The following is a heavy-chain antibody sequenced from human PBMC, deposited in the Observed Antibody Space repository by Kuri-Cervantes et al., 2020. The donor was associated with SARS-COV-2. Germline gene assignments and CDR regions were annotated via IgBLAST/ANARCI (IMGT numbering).Heavy chain of an antibody. J-gene: IGHJ6*03. V-gene: IGHV4-38-2*02. CDR3: ARNEDSSGYYTSYYFYYYMDV. D-gene: IGHD3-22*01. CDR2: IYHTGNT. CDR1: RDSINSGYY. Sequence: SETLSLTCTVSRDSINSGYYWGWIRQPPGKGLEWIGSIYHTGNTYYSTSLKDRVTMTVDTSTNPFSLKLTSVTAADTAVYYCARNEDSSGYYTSYYFYYYMDVWGKGTTVTVSS.